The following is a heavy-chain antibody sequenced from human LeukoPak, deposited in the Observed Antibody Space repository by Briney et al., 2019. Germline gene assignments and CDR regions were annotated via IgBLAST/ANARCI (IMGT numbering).Heavy chain of an antibody. CDR3: ARVKIGQQLVFGY. CDR1: GFTFSSYA. CDR2: ISSNGGST. Sequence: GGSLRLSCAASGFTFSSYAMHWVRQAPGKGLEYVSAISSNGGSTYYANSVKGRFTISGDNSKNTLYLQMGSLRAEDMAVYYCARVKIGQQLVFGYWGQGTLVTVSS. D-gene: IGHD6-13*01. J-gene: IGHJ4*02. V-gene: IGHV3-64*01.